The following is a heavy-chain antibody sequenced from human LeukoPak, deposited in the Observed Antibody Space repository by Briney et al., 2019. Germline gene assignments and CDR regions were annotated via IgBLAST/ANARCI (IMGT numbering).Heavy chain of an antibody. CDR1: GYTFTSYD. D-gene: IGHD4-17*01. Sequence: ASVTVSCKASGYTFTSYDINWVRQAPGQGLEWMGWMNPNSGNTGYAQKFQGRVTMTRNTSISTAYMELSSLRSEDTAVYYCARGKSTVTTPPGAFDIWGQGTMVTVSS. CDR2: MNPNSGNT. J-gene: IGHJ3*02. V-gene: IGHV1-8*01. CDR3: ARGKSTVTTPPGAFDI.